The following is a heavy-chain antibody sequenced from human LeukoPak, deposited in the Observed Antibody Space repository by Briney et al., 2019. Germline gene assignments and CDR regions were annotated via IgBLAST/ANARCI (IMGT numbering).Heavy chain of an antibody. Sequence: PGRSLRLSCAASGFTFSSYGMHWVRQAPGKGLEWVAVISYDGSNKYHADSVKGRFTISRDNSKNTLYLQMNSLRAEDTAVYYCARDFRYSGSYHHWFDPWGQGTLVTVSS. CDR1: GFTFSSYG. D-gene: IGHD1-26*01. CDR3: ARDFRYSGSYHHWFDP. CDR2: ISYDGSNK. V-gene: IGHV3-30*03. J-gene: IGHJ5*02.